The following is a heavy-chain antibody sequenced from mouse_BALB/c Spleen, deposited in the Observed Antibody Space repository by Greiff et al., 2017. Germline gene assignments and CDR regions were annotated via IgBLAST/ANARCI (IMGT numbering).Heavy chain of an antibody. CDR1: GFAFSSYD. CDR3: ARLRLGYYAMDY. CDR2: ISSGGGST. J-gene: IGHJ4*01. Sequence: EVKVVESGGGLVKPGGSLKLSCAASGFAFSSYDMSWVRQTPEKRLEWVAYISSGGGSTYYPDTVKGRFTISRDNAKNTLYLQMSSLKSEDTAMYYCARLRLGYYAMDYWGQGTSVTVSS. D-gene: IGHD1-2*01. V-gene: IGHV5-12-1*01.